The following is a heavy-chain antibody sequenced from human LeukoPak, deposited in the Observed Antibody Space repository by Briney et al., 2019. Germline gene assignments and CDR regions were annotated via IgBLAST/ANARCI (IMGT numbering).Heavy chain of an antibody. V-gene: IGHV4-39*01. CDR3: ARHGQYCTNGVCYTPIDY. CDR1: GGSISSSSYY. J-gene: IGHJ4*02. D-gene: IGHD2-8*01. Sequence: SETLSLTCTVSGGSISSSSYYWGWIRQPPGKGLEWIGSIYYSGSTYHNPSLKSRVTISVDTSKNQFSLKLSSVTAADTAVYYCARHGQYCTNGVCYTPIDYWGQGTLVTVSS. CDR2: IYYSGST.